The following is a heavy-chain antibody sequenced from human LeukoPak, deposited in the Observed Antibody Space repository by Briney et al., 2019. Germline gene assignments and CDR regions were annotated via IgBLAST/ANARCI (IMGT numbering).Heavy chain of an antibody. Sequence: GGSLRLSCAASGFTFSSYSMNWVRQAPGKGLEWVSYISSSSSTIYYADSVKGRFTISRDNSKNTLYLQMNSLRAEDTAVYYCAKDLMNSSWHLDYWGQGTLVTVSS. J-gene: IGHJ4*02. D-gene: IGHD6-13*01. CDR2: ISSSSSTI. CDR3: AKDLMNSSWHLDY. V-gene: IGHV3-48*01. CDR1: GFTFSSYS.